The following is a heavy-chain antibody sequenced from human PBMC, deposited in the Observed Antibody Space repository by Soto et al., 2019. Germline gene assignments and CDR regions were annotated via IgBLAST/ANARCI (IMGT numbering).Heavy chain of an antibody. V-gene: IGHV4-34*01. D-gene: IGHD6-13*01. CDR1: CGSFSGYY. J-gene: IGHJ4*02. CDR3: ARGKAIAAAGTPFDY. CDR2: INHSGST. Sequence: SETLSLTCAVYCGSFSGYYWSWIRQPPGKGLEWIGEINHSGSTNYNPSLKSRVTISVDTSKNQFSLKLSSVTAADTAVYYCARGKAIAAAGTPFDYWGQGTLVTVSS.